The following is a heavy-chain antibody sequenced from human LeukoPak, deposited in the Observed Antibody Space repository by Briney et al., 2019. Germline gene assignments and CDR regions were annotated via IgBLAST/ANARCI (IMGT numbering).Heavy chain of an antibody. CDR1: GFDFSSYS. CDR2: GDGDGSHS. J-gene: IGHJ4*02. V-gene: IGHV3-74*03. D-gene: IGHD4-17*01. Sequence: GGSLRLSCATSGFDFSSYSMNWVRQAPGEGLVWVSRGDGDGSHSTYADSVKGRFTISRDNAKNTLYLQMNSLTGEDTAVYYCAYSDHFDNWGQGTLVTVSS. CDR3: AYSDHFDN.